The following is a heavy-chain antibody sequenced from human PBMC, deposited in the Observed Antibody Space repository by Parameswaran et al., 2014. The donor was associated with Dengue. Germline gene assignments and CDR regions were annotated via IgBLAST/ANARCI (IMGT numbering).Heavy chain of an antibody. J-gene: IGHJ4*01. D-gene: IGHD2-2*02. Sequence: VRQAPGKGLEWVGRIKSKTDGGTTDYAAPVKGRFTISRDDSKNTLYLQMNSLKTEDTAVYYCTTREVPAAIYYFDYWARNLVTSPQ. V-gene: IGHV3-15*01. CDR2: IKSKTDGGTT. CDR3: TTREVPAAIYYFDY.